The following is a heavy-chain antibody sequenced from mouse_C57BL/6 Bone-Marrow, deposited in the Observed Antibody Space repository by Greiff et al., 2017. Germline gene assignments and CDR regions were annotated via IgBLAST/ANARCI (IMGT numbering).Heavy chain of an antibody. V-gene: IGHV14-4*01. J-gene: IGHJ1*03. Sequence: VQLQQSGAELVRPGASVKLSCTASGFNIKDDYMHWVKQRPDQGLEWIGWIDPENGDPAYASKFQGKATITAETSSKTACLQLSSLTSDYTAVYYCTTGGYFDVWGTGTTVTVSS. CDR3: TTGGYFDV. CDR2: IDPENGDP. CDR1: GFNIKDDY.